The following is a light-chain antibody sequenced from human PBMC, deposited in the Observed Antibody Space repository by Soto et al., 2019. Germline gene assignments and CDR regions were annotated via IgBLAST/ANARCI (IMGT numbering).Light chain of an antibody. CDR2: DAY. Sequence: EIVLTQSPATLSSSPGERATLSCRASQSVSSSLAWYQQKPGQAPRLLIYDAYKRATGTPVRFSGSGSGTAFTLTISSLEPEDFAVYYCQQRSSWAPIAFGPGTKVDIK. CDR1: QSVSSS. V-gene: IGKV3-11*01. J-gene: IGKJ3*01. CDR3: QQRSSWAPIA.